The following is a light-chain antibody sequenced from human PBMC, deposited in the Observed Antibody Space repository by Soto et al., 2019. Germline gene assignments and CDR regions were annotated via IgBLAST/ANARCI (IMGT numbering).Light chain of an antibody. CDR1: SSNTGAGYD. V-gene: IGLV1-40*01. Sequence: QAVVTQPPSVSGAPGQRVTISCTGSSSNTGAGYDVHWYQQLPGAAPKLLIYGNINRPSGVPDRFSGSKSGTSASLAITGLQAEDEADYYCQSYDRSLSGSVFGGGTKVTVL. J-gene: IGLJ2*01. CDR3: QSYDRSLSGSV. CDR2: GNI.